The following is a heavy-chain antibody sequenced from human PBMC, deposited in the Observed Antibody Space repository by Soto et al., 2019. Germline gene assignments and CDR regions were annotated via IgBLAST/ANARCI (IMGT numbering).Heavy chain of an antibody. CDR3: ARVPSGRGDYVGWVGDLEYFQH. CDR2: ISSSSSYI. Sequence: PGGSLRLSCAASGFTFSSYSMNWVRQAPGKGLEWVSSISSSSSYIYYADSVKGRFTISRDNAKNSLYLQMNSLRAEDTAVYYCARVPSGRGDYVGWVGDLEYFQHWGQGTLVTVSS. V-gene: IGHV3-21*01. J-gene: IGHJ1*01. D-gene: IGHD4-17*01. CDR1: GFTFSSYS.